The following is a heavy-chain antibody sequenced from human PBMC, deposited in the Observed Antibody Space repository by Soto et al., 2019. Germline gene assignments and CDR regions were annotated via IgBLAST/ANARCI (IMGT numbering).Heavy chain of an antibody. V-gene: IGHV4-59*08. D-gene: IGHD3-16*01. CDR3: ATYTAGGGGRGY. Sequence: QVQLQESGPGLVKPSKTLSLTCTVSGASISRDHWNWIRQPPGKGLEWIGEYSGTSNYNPSLRSRVTISVDTSNNQVSLKLSSVTAADTAVYYGATYTAGGGGRGYWGQGTLVTVSS. CDR1: GASISRDH. CDR2: EYSGTS. J-gene: IGHJ4*02.